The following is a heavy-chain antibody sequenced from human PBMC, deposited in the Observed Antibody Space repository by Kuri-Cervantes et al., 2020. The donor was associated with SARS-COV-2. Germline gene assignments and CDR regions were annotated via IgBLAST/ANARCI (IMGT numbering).Heavy chain of an antibody. Sequence: SETLSLTCTVSGGSISSSSYYWGWIRQPPGKGLEWIGSIYYSGSTYYNPSLKSRVTISVDTSKNQFSLKLSSVTAADTAVYYCARLFTVVVASYWYFDLRGRGTLVTVSS. CDR1: GGSISSSSYY. CDR3: ARLFTVVVASYWYFDL. J-gene: IGHJ2*01. V-gene: IGHV4-39*01. D-gene: IGHD2-15*01. CDR2: IYYSGST.